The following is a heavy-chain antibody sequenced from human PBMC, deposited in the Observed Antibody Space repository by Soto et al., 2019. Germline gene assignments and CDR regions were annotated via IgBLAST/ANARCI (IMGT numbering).Heavy chain of an antibody. J-gene: IGHJ4*02. Sequence: EVQLVESGGGLVKPGGSLRLSCGASGFTFSSYSINWVRQAQGKGLAWVSSISSSSSYIYYADSVKGRFTIGRENAKNSRYSQMNSLGAEDRVVYYCAGGYMCRGVIMGPYWGQGTLVTVSS. CDR2: ISSSSSYI. V-gene: IGHV3-21*01. CDR3: AGGYMCRGVIMGPY. D-gene: IGHD3-10*01. CDR1: GFTFSSYS.